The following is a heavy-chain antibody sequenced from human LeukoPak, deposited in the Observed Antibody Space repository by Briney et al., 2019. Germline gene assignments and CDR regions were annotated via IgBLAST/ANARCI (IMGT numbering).Heavy chain of an antibody. CDR2: IYSGGST. Sequence: GGSLRLSCAASGFTVSSNYMSWVRQAPGKGLEWVSVIYSGGSTYYADSVKGRFTISRDNSKNTLYLQMNSLRAEDTAVYYCAKAQSYYYDSSGYYYEYWGQGTLVTVSS. V-gene: IGHV3-53*01. CDR1: GFTVSSNY. CDR3: AKAQSYYYDSSGYYYEY. D-gene: IGHD3-22*01. J-gene: IGHJ4*02.